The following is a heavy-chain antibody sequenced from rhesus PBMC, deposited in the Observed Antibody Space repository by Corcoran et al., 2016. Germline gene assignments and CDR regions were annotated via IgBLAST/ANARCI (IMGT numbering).Heavy chain of an antibody. Sequence: QVQLQESGPGLVKASENLPLTRAVSGASISSDYWSWIRQAPGKGLEWIGRIYGSGGNTDYNPSLKSRVTISMDRSKNQFSLKLSSVTVADTAVYYCARDRPSNDRFDVWGAGLLVTVSP. J-gene: IGHJ5-1*01. V-gene: IGHV4S2*01. CDR2: IYGSGGNT. CDR1: GASISSDY. D-gene: IGHD4-23*01. CDR3: ARDRPSNDRFDV.